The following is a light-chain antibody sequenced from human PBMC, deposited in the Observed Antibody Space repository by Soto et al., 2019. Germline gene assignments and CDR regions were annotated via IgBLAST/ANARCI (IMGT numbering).Light chain of an antibody. V-gene: IGKV1-12*02. CDR2: ATS. CDR1: QGISSW. J-gene: IGKJ3*01. CDR3: QQYNSFPFT. Sequence: DIQMTQSPASVSSSVGDRVTLTCRASQGISSWLAWYQQKPGKAPTLLIYATSSSHSGVPARFSGGGSGTDFTLTISSVQPEDFATYYCQQYNSFPFTFGPGTKVDIK.